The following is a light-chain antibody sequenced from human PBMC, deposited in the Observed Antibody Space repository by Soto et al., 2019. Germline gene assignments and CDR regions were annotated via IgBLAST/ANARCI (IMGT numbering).Light chain of an antibody. J-gene: IGKJ1*01. CDR1: QSVSSY. CDR2: DAS. Sequence: IVWTHSPSTLSLSPLERASLSFRASQSVSSYLAWYQQKPGQAPRLLIYDASKRATGIPARFSGSGFGTDYTLTISSLEPEDFAVYYCQQRNKWRTFGQGTKVDIK. CDR3: QQRNKWRT. V-gene: IGKV3-11*01.